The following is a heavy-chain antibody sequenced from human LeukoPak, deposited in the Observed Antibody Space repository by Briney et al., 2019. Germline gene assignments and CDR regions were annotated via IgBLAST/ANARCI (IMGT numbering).Heavy chain of an antibody. V-gene: IGHV3-7*01. Sequence: GGSLRLSCAASGFTFSTYWMTWVRQTPGKGLEWVANINQGGREIYYEDSVKGRFTISRDNAKNSLYLQMNSLRADDTAVYYCAVRLVDYWGQGTLVTVPS. D-gene: IGHD2-21*01. J-gene: IGHJ4*02. CDR2: INQGGREI. CDR1: GFTFSTYW. CDR3: AVRLVDY.